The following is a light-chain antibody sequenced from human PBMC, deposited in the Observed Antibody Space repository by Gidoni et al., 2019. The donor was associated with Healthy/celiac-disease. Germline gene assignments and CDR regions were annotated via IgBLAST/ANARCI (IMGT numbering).Light chain of an antibody. V-gene: IGKV3-11*01. Sequence: EIVLTQSPATLSLSPGERATLYCRASQSVSSYLAWYQQKPGQAPRLLIYDASNSAPGIPARFSGSGSGTDFTLTISILEPEAFAVYYCQQRSNWPPYTFGQGTKLEIK. CDR1: QSVSSY. J-gene: IGKJ2*01. CDR2: DAS. CDR3: QQRSNWPPYT.